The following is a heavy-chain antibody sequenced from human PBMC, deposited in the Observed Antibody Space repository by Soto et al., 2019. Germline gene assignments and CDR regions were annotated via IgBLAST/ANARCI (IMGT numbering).Heavy chain of an antibody. CDR2: IYNSVNT. V-gene: IGHV4-59*01. J-gene: IGHJ5*02. Sequence: PSETLSLTCSVSGGSIATYYWSWVRQPPGKGLEWIGYIYNSVNTLYNPSLKSRVTISVDTSKNQFSLQPSSVTAADTAVYYCAKDSGVEYSSSSWFDPWGQGTLVTVSS. D-gene: IGHD6-6*01. CDR3: AKDSGVEYSSSSWFDP. CDR1: GGSIATYY.